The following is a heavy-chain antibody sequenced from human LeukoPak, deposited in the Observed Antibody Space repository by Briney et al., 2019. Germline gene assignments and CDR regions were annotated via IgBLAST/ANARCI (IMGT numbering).Heavy chain of an antibody. CDR3: ARITRSSGYPDY. Sequence: KPSETLSLTCTVSGGSISSSSYYWGWIRQPPGKGLEWIGSIYYSGSTYYNPSLKSRVTISVDTSKNQFSLKLSSVTAADMAVYYCARITRSSGYPDYWGQGTLVTVSS. D-gene: IGHD3-22*01. J-gene: IGHJ4*02. V-gene: IGHV4-39*01. CDR2: IYYSGST. CDR1: GGSISSSSYY.